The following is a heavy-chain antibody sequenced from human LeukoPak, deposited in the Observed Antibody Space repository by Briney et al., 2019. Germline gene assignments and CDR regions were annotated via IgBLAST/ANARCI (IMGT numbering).Heavy chain of an antibody. CDR1: GFTFSNAW. D-gene: IGHD2-2*01. Sequence: GGSLRLSCAVSGFTFSNAWMSWVRQAPGKGLEWVSAISDSGSATYYADSVKGRFTISRDNSINTVYLQVNSLRAEDTAVYYCANLGKYCSGSSCYGWGQGTLVTVSS. CDR3: ANLGKYCSGSSCYG. J-gene: IGHJ4*02. V-gene: IGHV3-23*01. CDR2: ISDSGSAT.